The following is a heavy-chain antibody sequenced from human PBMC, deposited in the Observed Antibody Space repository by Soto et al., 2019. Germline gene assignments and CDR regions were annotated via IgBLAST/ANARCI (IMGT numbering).Heavy chain of an antibody. CDR3: ARPRRYTYGHFDS. V-gene: IGHV4-38-2*02. J-gene: IGHJ4*02. D-gene: IGHD3-16*02. CDR1: GYSIGNGYY. Sequence: TSETLSLTCNVSGYSIGNGYYWGWIRQPPGKGLEWIGSIYQSGITYYNPSLKSRVTLSVDTSKNQFSLKLSSVTAADAATYYCARPRRYTYGHFDSWGLGTLVTVSS. CDR2: IYQSGIT.